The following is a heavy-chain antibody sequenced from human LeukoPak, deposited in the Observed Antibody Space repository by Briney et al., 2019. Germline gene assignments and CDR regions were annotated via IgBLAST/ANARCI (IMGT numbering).Heavy chain of an antibody. CDR1: GFTFSSYW. Sequence: PGGSLRLSCAPSGFTFSSYWMSWVRQAPGKGLEWVANIKQDGSEKYYVDSVKGRFTISRDNAKNSLYLQMNSLRVEDTAVYYCARKAYGLDVWGKGTTVTVSS. V-gene: IGHV3-7*03. J-gene: IGHJ6*04. CDR3: ARKAYGLDV. CDR2: IKQDGSEK.